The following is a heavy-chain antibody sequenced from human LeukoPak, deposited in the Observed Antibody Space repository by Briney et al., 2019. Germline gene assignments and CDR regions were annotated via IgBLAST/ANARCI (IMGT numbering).Heavy chain of an antibody. CDR1: GGSISSYY. CDR3: ARDRHDFWSGHYYGMDV. D-gene: IGHD3-3*01. CDR2: IYTSGST. V-gene: IGHV4-4*07. J-gene: IGHJ6*02. Sequence: SETLSLTCTVSGGSISSYYWSWIRQPAGKGLEWIGRIYTSGSTTYNPSLTSRVTMSADTSKNQFSLKLSSVTAADTAVYYCARDRHDFWSGHYYGMDVWGQGTTVTVSS.